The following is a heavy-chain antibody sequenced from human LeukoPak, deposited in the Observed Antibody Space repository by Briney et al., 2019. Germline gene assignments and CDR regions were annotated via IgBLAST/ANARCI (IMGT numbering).Heavy chain of an antibody. D-gene: IGHD3-16*01. J-gene: IGHJ4*02. V-gene: IGHV3-48*03. Sequence: PGGSLRLSCAASGFTFSGYEMNWVRQAPGKGLEWVSYISSSGSTIYYADSVKGRFTISRDNAKNSLYLQMNSLRAEDTAVYYCARDLGGHGYFDYWGQGTLVTVSS. CDR2: ISSSGSTI. CDR3: ARDLGGHGYFDY. CDR1: GFTFSGYE.